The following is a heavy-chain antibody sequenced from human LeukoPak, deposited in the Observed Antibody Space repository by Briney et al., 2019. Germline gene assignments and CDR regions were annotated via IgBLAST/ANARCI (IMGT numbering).Heavy chain of an antibody. J-gene: IGHJ1*01. D-gene: IGHD3-10*01. CDR2: INQDGSEK. Sequence: GGSLRLSCAASGFIFGNYWLGWVRQAPGKGLEWVANINQDGSEKYYVDSVKGRFTISRDNSKNTLYLQMNSLRAEDTAVYYCVLSGRGWDDAEYFQHWGQGTLVTVSS. CDR3: VLSGRGWDDAEYFQH. CDR1: GFIFGNYW. V-gene: IGHV3-7*01.